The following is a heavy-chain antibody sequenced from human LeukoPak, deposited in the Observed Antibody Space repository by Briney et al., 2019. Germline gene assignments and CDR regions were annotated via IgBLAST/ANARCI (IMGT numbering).Heavy chain of an antibody. D-gene: IGHD3-10*01. V-gene: IGHV1-46*01. CDR1: GYTFTSYY. CDR3: ARECSHYGSGSFDY. CDR2: INPSGGST. Sequence: ASVKVSCKASGYTFTSYYMHWVRHAPGPGLEWMGIINPSGGSTSYAQKFQGRVTMTRDTSTSTVYMELSSLRSEDTAGYYCARECSHYGSGSFDYWGQGTLVTVSS. J-gene: IGHJ4*02.